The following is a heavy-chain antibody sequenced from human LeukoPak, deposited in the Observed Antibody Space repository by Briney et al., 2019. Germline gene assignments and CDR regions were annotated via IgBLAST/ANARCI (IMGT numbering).Heavy chain of an antibody. J-gene: IGHJ3*02. V-gene: IGHV4-59*08. CDR1: GGSIGSYF. D-gene: IGHD1-26*01. CDR2: NSGST. CDR3: ARGRGYGGNYLRAFDI. Sequence: PSETLSLTCTVSGGSIGSYFWSWIRQPPGKGLEWIGYNSGSTKYNPSLKSRVTISVGTSKNQLSLKLSSVTAADTAVYYCARGRGYGGNYLRAFDIWGQGTMVSVSS.